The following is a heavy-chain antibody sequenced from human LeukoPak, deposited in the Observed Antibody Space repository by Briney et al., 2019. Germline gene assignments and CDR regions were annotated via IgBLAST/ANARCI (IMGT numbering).Heavy chain of an antibody. CDR3: ARAQNYDILTGYSY. CDR2: INPNSGGT. D-gene: IGHD3-9*01. Sequence: GASVKVSCKASGYTFTGYYMHWVRQAPGQGLEWMGWINPNSGGTNYAQKFQGRVTMTRDTSISTAYMELSRLRSDDTAVYYCARAQNYDILTGYSYWGQGTLVTVSS. CDR1: GYTFTGYY. J-gene: IGHJ4*02. V-gene: IGHV1-2*02.